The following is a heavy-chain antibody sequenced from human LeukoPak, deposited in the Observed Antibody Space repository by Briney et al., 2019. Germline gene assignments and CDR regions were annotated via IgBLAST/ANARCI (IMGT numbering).Heavy chain of an antibody. CDR1: GFTFSSYN. V-gene: IGHV3-48*01. D-gene: IGHD2-2*01. CDR2: ISGRSDTI. J-gene: IGHJ5*02. CDR3: ARAAAFGNWFDP. Sequence: GGSLRLSCAASGFTFSSYNMNWVRQAPGKGLEWVSYISGRSDTIYYADSVKGRFIISRDNAKNSLYLQMNSLRAEDTAVYYCARAAAFGNWFDPWGQGTLVTASS.